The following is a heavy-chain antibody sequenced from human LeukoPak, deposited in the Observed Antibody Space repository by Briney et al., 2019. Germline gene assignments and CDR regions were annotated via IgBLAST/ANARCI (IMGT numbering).Heavy chain of an antibody. CDR2: IGSGGGST. V-gene: IGHV3-23*01. Sequence: GSLRLSCAASGFTFSSYVMSWVRRAPGKGLEWVSTIGSGGGSTFYADSVKGRFTISRDNSKNTLYLQMNSLRAEDTAVYYCAKGGRGVVRSDAFDIWGQGTMVTVSS. D-gene: IGHD3-10*01. CDR3: AKGGRGVVRSDAFDI. CDR1: GFTFSSYV. J-gene: IGHJ3*02.